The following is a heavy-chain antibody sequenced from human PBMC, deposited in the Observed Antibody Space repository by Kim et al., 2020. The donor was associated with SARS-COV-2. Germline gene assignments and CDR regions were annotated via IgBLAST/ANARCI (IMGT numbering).Heavy chain of an antibody. V-gene: IGHV4-34*01. CDR3: ARGRKPIAARPLRGYFDY. CDR2: IYYSGST. Sequence: SETLSLTCAVYGGSFSGYYWSWIRQPPGKGLEWIGEIYYSGSTNYNPSLKSRVTISVDTSKNQFSLKLSSVTAADTAVYYCARGRKPIAARPLRGYFDYWGQGTLVTVSS. CDR1: GGSFSGYY. J-gene: IGHJ4*02. D-gene: IGHD6-6*01.